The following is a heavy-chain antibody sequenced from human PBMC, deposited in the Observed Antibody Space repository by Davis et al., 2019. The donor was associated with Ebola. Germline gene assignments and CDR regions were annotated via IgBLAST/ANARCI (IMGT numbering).Heavy chain of an antibody. D-gene: IGHD2-15*01. CDR2: ISSSSSYI. Sequence: GESLKISCAASGFTFSSYEMNWVRQAPGKGLEWVSSISSSSSYIYYADSVKGRFTISRDNAKNSLYLQMNSLRAEDTAVYYCARYKLLRGHYYYYGMDVWGQGTTVTVSS. V-gene: IGHV3-21*01. CDR1: GFTFSSYE. J-gene: IGHJ6*02. CDR3: ARYKLLRGHYYYYGMDV.